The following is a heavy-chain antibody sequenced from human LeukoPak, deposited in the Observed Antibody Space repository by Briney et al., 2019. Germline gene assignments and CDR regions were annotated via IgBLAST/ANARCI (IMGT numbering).Heavy chain of an antibody. Sequence: ASVKVSCKVSGYTLTELSMHWVRQAPGKGLEWMGGFDPEDGETIYAQKFQGRVTMTEDTSTDTAYMELSRLRSDDTAVYYCASFWSGYYTNDAFDIWGQGTMVAVSS. J-gene: IGHJ3*02. CDR3: ASFWSGYYTNDAFDI. D-gene: IGHD3-3*01. V-gene: IGHV1-24*01. CDR1: GYTLTELS. CDR2: FDPEDGET.